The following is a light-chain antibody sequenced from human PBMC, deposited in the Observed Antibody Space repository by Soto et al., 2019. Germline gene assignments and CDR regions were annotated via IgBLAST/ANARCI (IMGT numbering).Light chain of an antibody. Sequence: QSVLTQPASVSGSLGQSITISCTGTTRDIAGYNYISWYQQLPGKAPKLMIYQVTIRPSGISNRFSGSKSDNTASLTISGLQAEDEADDYCTSFSSSTSLYVFGTGTKVTVL. J-gene: IGLJ1*01. V-gene: IGLV2-14*01. CDR1: TRDIAGYNY. CDR3: TSFSSSTSLYV. CDR2: QVT.